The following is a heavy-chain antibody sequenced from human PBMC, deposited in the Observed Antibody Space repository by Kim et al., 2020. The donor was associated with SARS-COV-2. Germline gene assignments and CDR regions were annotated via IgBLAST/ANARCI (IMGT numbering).Heavy chain of an antibody. CDR3: ARHPFGTYGDYLRIFGY. D-gene: IGHD4-17*01. V-gene: IGHV5-10-1*01. CDR1: GYSFTSYW. J-gene: IGHJ4*02. CDR2: IDPSDSYT. Sequence: GESLKISCKGSGYSFTSYWISWVRQMPGKGLEWMGRIDPSDSYTNYSPSFQGHVTISADKSISTAYLQWSSLKASDTAMYYCARHPFGTYGDYLRIFGYWGQGTLVTVSS.